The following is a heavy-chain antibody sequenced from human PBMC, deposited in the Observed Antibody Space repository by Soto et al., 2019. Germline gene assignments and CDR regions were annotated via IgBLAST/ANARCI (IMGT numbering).Heavy chain of an antibody. CDR3: ARGWGIAAPGPNWFDP. CDR1: GFTFDNYA. V-gene: IGHV3-23*01. D-gene: IGHD6-13*01. Sequence: PGGSLRLSCAASGFTFDNYAMNWVRQAPGKGLEWVAHISGSGGATKYADSVKGRFSISKDNSKNTLYLQMNNLAVEDTAQYYCARGWGIAAPGPNWFDPWGQGTLVTVSS. CDR2: ISGSGGAT. J-gene: IGHJ5*02.